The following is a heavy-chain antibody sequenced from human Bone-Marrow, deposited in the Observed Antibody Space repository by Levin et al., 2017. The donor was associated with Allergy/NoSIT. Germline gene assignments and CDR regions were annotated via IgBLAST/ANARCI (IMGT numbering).Heavy chain of an antibody. CDR1: GGSIRSYY. D-gene: IGHD4-17*01. CDR3: ARDRTVTVLDYYYYYGMDV. V-gene: IGHV4-59*01. CDR2: IYDSGST. Sequence: SETLSLTCTVSGGSIRSYYWSWIRQPPGKGLEWIGYIYDSGSTNYNPSLKSRVTISVDTSKNQFSLKVSSVTAADTAVYYCARDRTVTVLDYYYYYGMDVWGQGTTVTVSS. J-gene: IGHJ6*02.